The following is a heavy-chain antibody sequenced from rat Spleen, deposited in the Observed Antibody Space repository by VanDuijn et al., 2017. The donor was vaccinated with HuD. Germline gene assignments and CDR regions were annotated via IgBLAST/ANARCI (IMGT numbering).Heavy chain of an antibody. Sequence: QVQLKESGPGLVQPSQTLSLTCTVSGFSLTSYHVSWVRQPPGKVLEWMGVIWTGGSTDYNSALKSRLSISRDTSKSQVFLKMNSLQTEDTAMYFCARNLDNYDAYWGQGTLVTVSS. V-gene: IGHV2-43*01. CDR3: ARNLDNYDAY. D-gene: IGHD1-10*01. CDR1: GFSLTSYH. J-gene: IGHJ3*01. CDR2: IWTGGST.